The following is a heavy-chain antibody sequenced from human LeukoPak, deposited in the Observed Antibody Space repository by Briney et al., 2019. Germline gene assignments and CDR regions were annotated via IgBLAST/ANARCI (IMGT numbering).Heavy chain of an antibody. CDR1: AGSITTIC. Sequence: SETLSLTWPVAAGSITTICWSWIRQPAGKGLEWIGRIYTSGSTNYNPSLKSRVTMSVNTSKNQFSLKMRSVTTADTSGYFCASSTWEGAFDIWGQGTMVTVSS. V-gene: IGHV4-4*07. CDR3: ASSTWEGAFDI. D-gene: IGHD1-26*01. CDR2: IYTSGST. J-gene: IGHJ3*02.